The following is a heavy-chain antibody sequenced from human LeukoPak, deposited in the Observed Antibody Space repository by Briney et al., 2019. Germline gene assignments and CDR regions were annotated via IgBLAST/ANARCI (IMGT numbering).Heavy chain of an antibody. CDR1: GYTFTSYY. V-gene: IGHV1-46*01. CDR3: AGDQYEDSGGYYYSYAFDI. D-gene: IGHD3-22*01. CDR2: INYSGGST. Sequence: GASVKVSCKASGYTFTSYYMLWVRQAPGQGLEWMGIINYSGGSTSYAQKFQGRVTMTRDTSTSTVYLELSSLRSEDTAVYYCAGDQYEDSGGYYYSYAFDIWGQGTMVTVSS. J-gene: IGHJ3*02.